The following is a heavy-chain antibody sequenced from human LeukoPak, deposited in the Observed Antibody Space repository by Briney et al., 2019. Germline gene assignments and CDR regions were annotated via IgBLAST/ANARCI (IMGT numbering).Heavy chain of an antibody. D-gene: IGHD5-18*01. Sequence: PGGSLRLSCAASGFTFSSCAMSWVRQAPGKGLEWVSAISSSGGSTHYADSVKGRFTISRDNSKNTLYLQMNSLRAEDTAVYYCAKGGARRYSYGYADYWGQGTLVTVSS. CDR2: ISSSGGST. CDR3: AKGGARRYSYGYADY. V-gene: IGHV3-23*01. CDR1: GFTFSSCA. J-gene: IGHJ4*02.